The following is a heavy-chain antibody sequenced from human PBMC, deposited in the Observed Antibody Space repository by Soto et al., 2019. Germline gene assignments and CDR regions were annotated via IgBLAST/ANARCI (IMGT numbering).Heavy chain of an antibody. CDR1: GDSVSSNSAA. J-gene: IGHJ4*02. D-gene: IGHD6-19*01. V-gene: IGHV6-1*01. CDR2: TYYRSKWYN. Sequence: SQTLSLTCAISGDSVSSNSAAWNWIRQSPSRGLEWLGRTYYRSKWYNDYAVSVKSRITINPDTSKNQFSLQLNSVTAADTAIYYCARSRGPNCGWSSSDYWGQGTLVTVSS. CDR3: ARSRGPNCGWSSSDY.